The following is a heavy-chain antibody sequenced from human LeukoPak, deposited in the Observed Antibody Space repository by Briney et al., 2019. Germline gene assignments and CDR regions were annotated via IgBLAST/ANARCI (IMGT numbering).Heavy chain of an antibody. J-gene: IGHJ6*02. CDR2: ISENGNTK. CDR1: GFTFSGNG. V-gene: IGHV3-33*01. CDR3: ARGYYNAMDV. Sequence: QPGTSLRLSCVASGFTFSGNGVQWVRQAPGKGLEWVAVISENGNTKYYADSVKGRFTISRDNSNNTLFLQMNSLRAEHTALYYCARGYYNAMDVWDQGTTVTVSS.